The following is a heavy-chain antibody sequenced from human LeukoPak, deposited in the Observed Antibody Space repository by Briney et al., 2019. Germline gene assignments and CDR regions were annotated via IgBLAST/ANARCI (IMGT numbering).Heavy chain of an antibody. Sequence: SETLSLTCTVSGGSISSSSYYWGWIRQPPGKGLEWIGSIYYSGSTYYNPSLKSRVTISVDTSKNQFSLKLSSVTAADTAVYYCARPTSYSSYDYYYYMDVWGKGTTVTVSS. CDR1: GGSISSSSYY. J-gene: IGHJ6*03. D-gene: IGHD4-11*01. CDR2: IYYSGST. V-gene: IGHV4-39*01. CDR3: ARPTSYSSYDYYYYMDV.